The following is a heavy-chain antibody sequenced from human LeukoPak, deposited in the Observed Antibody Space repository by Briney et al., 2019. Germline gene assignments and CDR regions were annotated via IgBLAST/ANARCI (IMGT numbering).Heavy chain of an antibody. V-gene: IGHV2-70*11. D-gene: IGHD3-22*01. J-gene: IGHJ4*02. CDR3: ARILRKYDSSGYYPSHVDY. CDR1: GFSLSTSGMS. CDR2: IDWDDDK. Sequence: SGPTLVKPTQTLTPTCTFSGFSLSTSGMSVSWIRQPPGKALEWLGRIDWDDDKYYSTSLKTRLTISKATSKNQVVLTMTNMDPVDTATYYCARILRKYDSSGYYPSHVDYWGQGTLVTVSS.